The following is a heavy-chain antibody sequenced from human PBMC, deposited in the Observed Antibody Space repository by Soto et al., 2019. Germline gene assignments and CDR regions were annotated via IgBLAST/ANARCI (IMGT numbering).Heavy chain of an antibody. Sequence: PSETLSLTCSVSGGYISSYYWSCIRQPPGKGLEWIGYIYYSGSTYYNPSLKSRVTISVDTSKNQFSLKLSSVTAADTAVYYCARADFWATTFDYWGQGTLVTVSS. D-gene: IGHD3-3*01. CDR2: IYYSGST. CDR3: ARADFWATTFDY. J-gene: IGHJ4*02. CDR1: GGYISSYY. V-gene: IGHV4-59*08.